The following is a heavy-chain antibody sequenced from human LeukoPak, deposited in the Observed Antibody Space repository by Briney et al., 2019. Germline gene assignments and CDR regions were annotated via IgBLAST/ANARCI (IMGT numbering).Heavy chain of an antibody. J-gene: IGHJ4*02. CDR1: GGTFSSYA. Sequence: SVKVSCKASGGTFSSYAISWVRQAPGQGLEWMGGIIPIFGTANYAQKFQGRVTITADESTSTAYMELSSLRSEDTAVYYCAKSSYYDASGYYREYYFDYWGQGTLVTVSS. V-gene: IGHV1-69*13. CDR2: IIPIFGTA. D-gene: IGHD3-22*01. CDR3: AKSSYYDASGYYREYYFDY.